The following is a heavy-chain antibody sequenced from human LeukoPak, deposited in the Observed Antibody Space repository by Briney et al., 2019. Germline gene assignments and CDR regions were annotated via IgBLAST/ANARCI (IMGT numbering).Heavy chain of an antibody. CDR1: GGSFNSYY. D-gene: IGHD6-6*01. CDR2: IYYTGST. V-gene: IGHV4-59*01. CDR3: ARGGSRQTSSSDFDY. J-gene: IGHJ4*02. Sequence: SETLSLTCTVSGGSFNSYYWNWIRQPPGKGLEWIGYIYYTGSTNYNPSLKSRVTISVDTSKNQFSLKLSSVTAADTAVYYCARGGSRQTSSSDFDYWGQGTLVTVSS.